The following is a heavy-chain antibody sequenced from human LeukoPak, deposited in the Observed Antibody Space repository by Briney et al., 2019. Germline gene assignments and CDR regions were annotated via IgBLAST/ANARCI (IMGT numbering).Heavy chain of an antibody. Sequence: ASVKVSCKASGYTFTSYGISWVRQAPGQGLERMGWISAYNGNTNYAQKLQGRVTMTTDTSTSTAYMELRSLRSDDTAVYYCASPTETTVDAFDIWGQGTMVTVSS. CDR1: GYTFTSYG. CDR3: ASPTETTVDAFDI. D-gene: IGHD4-17*01. V-gene: IGHV1-18*01. J-gene: IGHJ3*02. CDR2: ISAYNGNT.